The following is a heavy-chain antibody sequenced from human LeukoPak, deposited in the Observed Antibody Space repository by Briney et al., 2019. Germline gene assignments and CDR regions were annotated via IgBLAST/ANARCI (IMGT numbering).Heavy chain of an antibody. CDR1: GGSISSHY. D-gene: IGHD3-10*01. Sequence: SGTLSLTCTVSGGSISSHYWSWIRQPPGKGLEWIGYIYYSGSTYYNPSLKSRVTISVDTSKNQFSLKLSSVTAADTAVYYCARGGEGFDYWGQGTLVTVSS. CDR3: ARGGEGFDY. V-gene: IGHV4-59*08. CDR2: IYYSGST. J-gene: IGHJ4*02.